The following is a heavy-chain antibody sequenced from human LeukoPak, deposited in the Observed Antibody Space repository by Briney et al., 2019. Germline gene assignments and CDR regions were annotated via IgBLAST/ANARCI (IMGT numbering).Heavy chain of an antibody. J-gene: IGHJ3*02. V-gene: IGHV3-30*03. CDR2: ISYDGSNK. D-gene: IGHD5-18*01. CDR1: GFTFSSCG. CDR3: AAKGYSYGNNAFDI. Sequence: GRSLRLSCAASGFTFSSCGMHWVRQAPGKGLEWVVVISYDGSNKFYADSVTGRFTISRDNSKNTLYLQMNSLRAEDTAVYYCAAKGYSYGNNAFDIWGQGTMVTVSS.